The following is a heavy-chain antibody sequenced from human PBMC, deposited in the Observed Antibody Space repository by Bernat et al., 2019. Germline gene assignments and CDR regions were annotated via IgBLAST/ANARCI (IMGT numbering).Heavy chain of an antibody. Sequence: EVQLLESGGGLVQPGGSLRLSCAASGFTFSSYAMSWVRQAPGKGLEWVSGISGSGGTTYYADSVKGRFTISRDNSKNTLYLQMNSLRAEDTAVYYCAKDRVYCSGGSCPLEWYFDLWGRGTLVTVSS. J-gene: IGHJ2*01. CDR3: AKDRVYCSGGSCPLEWYFDL. CDR1: GFTFSSYA. CDR2: ISGSGGTT. V-gene: IGHV3-23*01. D-gene: IGHD2-15*01.